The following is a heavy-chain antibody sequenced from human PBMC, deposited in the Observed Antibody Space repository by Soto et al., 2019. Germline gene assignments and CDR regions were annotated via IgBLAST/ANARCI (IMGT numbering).Heavy chain of an antibody. CDR1: GFTFSSYG. CDR2: ISYDGSNK. V-gene: IGHV3-30*18. J-gene: IGHJ4*02. Sequence: GGSLRLSCAASGFTFSSYGMHWVRQAPGKGLEWVAVISYDGSNKYYADSVKGRFTISRDNSKNTLYLQMNSLRAEDTAVYYCAKVRSSQYYFDYWGQGTLVTVSS. CDR3: AKVRSSQYYFDY.